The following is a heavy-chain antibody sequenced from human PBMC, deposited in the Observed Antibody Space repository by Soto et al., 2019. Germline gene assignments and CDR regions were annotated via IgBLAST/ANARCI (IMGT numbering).Heavy chain of an antibody. J-gene: IGHJ4*02. V-gene: IGHV1-18*01. CDR2: ISTHTGNT. D-gene: IGHD5-12*01. Sequence: QVQLVQSGVEVKKPGASVKVSCKASGYTFDTYGISWVRQAPGQGLEWMGWISTHTGNTAYAQSLQGRVTMTTDTSSIRAYLELRTLRSDATAVFYCARYMSVGAANIVRRYWGQG. CDR3: ARYMSVGAANIVRRY. CDR1: GYTFDTYG.